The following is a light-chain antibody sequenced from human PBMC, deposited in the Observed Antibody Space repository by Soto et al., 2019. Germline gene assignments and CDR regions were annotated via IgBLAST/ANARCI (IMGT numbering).Light chain of an antibody. V-gene: IGLV1-40*01. J-gene: IGLJ3*02. CDR3: QSYDSSLSTWV. Sequence: QSVLTQPPSVSGAPGQRVTISCTGSSSNIGAGYDVHWYQQLPGTAPKLLIYGNSNRPSGVPDRLSGSKSGTSASLAITGLKAEDEADYYCQSYDSSLSTWVFGGGTKLTVL. CDR2: GNS. CDR1: SSNIGAGYD.